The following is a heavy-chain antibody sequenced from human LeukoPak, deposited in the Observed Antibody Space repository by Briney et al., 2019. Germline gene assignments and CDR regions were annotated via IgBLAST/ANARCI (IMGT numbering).Heavy chain of an antibody. CDR2: ISGSGGST. D-gene: IGHD3-10*01. V-gene: IGHV3-23*01. Sequence: PGGSLRLSCAASGFTFSSYAMSWVRQAPGKGLEWVSAISGSGGSTYYADSVKGRFTISSDNSKNTLYLQMNSLRAEDTAVYYCAKDRGVRGPLGYFDYWGQGTLVTVSS. CDR1: GFTFSSYA. CDR3: AKDRGVRGPLGYFDY. J-gene: IGHJ4*02.